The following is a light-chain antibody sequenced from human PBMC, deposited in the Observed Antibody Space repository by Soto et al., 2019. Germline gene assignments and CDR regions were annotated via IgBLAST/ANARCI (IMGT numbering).Light chain of an antibody. V-gene: IGKV1-12*01. Sequence: DIQMTQSPSFVSASVGDRVTITCRASQDISKWLAWYQQKPGRAPKILIFAASTLQRVVPSRFSGSGSGTDFTLTISSLQPEYSATYYCQQAYSIPLTFGCGTKVDFK. CDR3: QQAYSIPLT. CDR2: AAS. J-gene: IGKJ4*01. CDR1: QDISKW.